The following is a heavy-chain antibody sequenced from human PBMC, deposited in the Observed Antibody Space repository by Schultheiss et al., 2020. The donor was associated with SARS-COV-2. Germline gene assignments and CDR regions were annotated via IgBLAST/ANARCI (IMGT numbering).Heavy chain of an antibody. CDR2: INHSGST. Sequence: SETLSLTCTVSGGSVSSGSYYWSWIRQPAGKGLEWIGEINHSGSTNYNPSLKSRVTISVDTSKNQFSLKLSSVTAADTAVYYCARDGYGASWGQGTLVTVSS. J-gene: IGHJ5*02. CDR3: ARDGYGAS. CDR1: GGSVSSGSYY. D-gene: IGHD4-17*01. V-gene: IGHV4-61*10.